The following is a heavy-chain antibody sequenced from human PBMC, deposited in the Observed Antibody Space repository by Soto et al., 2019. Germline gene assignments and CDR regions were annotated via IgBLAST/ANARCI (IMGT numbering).Heavy chain of an antibody. D-gene: IGHD5-18*01. CDR3: AREDSNGYGWPAY. J-gene: IGHJ4*02. Sequence: QVQLVESGGGVVQPGRSLRLSCAASGFTFSNYGMQWARQAPGKGLEWVAVISYDGRSKSHADSVKGRLTISRDNSKNTVYLQMTSLRAEDTAVYYCAREDSNGYGWPAYWGQGTLVTVSS. CDR1: GFTFSNYG. CDR2: ISYDGRSK. V-gene: IGHV3-30*03.